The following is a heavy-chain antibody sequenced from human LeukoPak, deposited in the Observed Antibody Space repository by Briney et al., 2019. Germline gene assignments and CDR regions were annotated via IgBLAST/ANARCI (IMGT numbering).Heavy chain of an antibody. CDR3: ASQYCSGGSCYQGTSNY. V-gene: IGHV3-48*01. CDR2: ISSSSSTI. J-gene: IGHJ4*02. CDR1: VLTFSSYS. D-gene: IGHD2-15*01. Sequence: GGSLRLSCAASVLTFSSYSMNWVRQAPGKGLEWVSYISSSSSTIYYADSVKGRFTISRDNAKNSLYLQMNSLRAEDTAVYYCASQYCSGGSCYQGTSNYWGQGTLVTVSS.